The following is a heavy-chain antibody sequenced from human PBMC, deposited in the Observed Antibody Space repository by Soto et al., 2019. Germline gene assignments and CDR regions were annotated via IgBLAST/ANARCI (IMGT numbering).Heavy chain of an antibody. V-gene: IGHV1-69*13. CDR3: ARYWGYSHGTSAFDY. CDR2: IIPIFGTA. J-gene: IGHJ4*02. Sequence: GASVKVSCKASGGTFSSYAISWVRQAPGQGLEWMGGIIPIFGTANYAQKFQGRVTITADESTSTAYMELSSLRSEDTAVYYCARYWGYSHGTSAFDYWGQGTLVTVSS. CDR1: GGTFSSYA. D-gene: IGHD5-18*01.